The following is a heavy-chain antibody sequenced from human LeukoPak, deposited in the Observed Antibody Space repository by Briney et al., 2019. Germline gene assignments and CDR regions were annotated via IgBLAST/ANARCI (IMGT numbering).Heavy chain of an antibody. D-gene: IGHD3-16*01. CDR3: AKDWGVGLVDY. J-gene: IGHJ4*02. V-gene: IGHV3-43*01. CDR2: ISWDGGST. CDR1: GFTFDDHT. Sequence: GGSLRLSCAASGFTFDDHTMHWVRQAPGKGLEWVSLISWDGGSTYYADSVEGRFTISRDNSKNSLYLQMNSLRTEDTALYYCAKDWGVGLVDYWGQGTLVTVSS.